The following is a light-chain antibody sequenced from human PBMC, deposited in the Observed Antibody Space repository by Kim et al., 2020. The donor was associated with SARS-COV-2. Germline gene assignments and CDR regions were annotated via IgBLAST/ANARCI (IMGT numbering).Light chain of an antibody. J-gene: IGLJ2*01. CDR3: AAWDDSLNGPGVV. CDR2: SNN. CDR1: SSNIGSNT. V-gene: IGLV1-44*01. Sequence: ELTQPPSASGTPGQRVTISCSGSSSNIGSNTVNWYQQLPGTAPKLLIYSNNQRPSGVPDRFSGSKSGTSASLAISGLQSEDEADYYCAAWDDSLNGPGVVFGGGTQLTVL.